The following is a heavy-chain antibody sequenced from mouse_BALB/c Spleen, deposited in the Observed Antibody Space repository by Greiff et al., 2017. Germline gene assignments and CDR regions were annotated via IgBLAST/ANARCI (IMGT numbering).Heavy chain of an antibody. CDR2: ISSGGSYT. Sequence: EVQLVESGGGLVKPGGSLKLSCAASGFTFSSYAMSWVRQTPEKRLEWVATISSGGSYTYYPDSVKGRFTISRDNAKNTLYLQMSSLRSEDTAMYYCARPYGSLYYFDYWGQGTTLTVSS. V-gene: IGHV5-9-3*01. D-gene: IGHD1-1*01. J-gene: IGHJ2*01. CDR3: ARPYGSLYYFDY. CDR1: GFTFSSYA.